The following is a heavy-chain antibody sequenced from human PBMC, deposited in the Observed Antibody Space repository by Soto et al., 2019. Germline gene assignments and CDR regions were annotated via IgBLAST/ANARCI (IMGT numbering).Heavy chain of an antibody. J-gene: IGHJ6*02. V-gene: IGHV4-61*01. CDR3: ARDGHGMDV. CDR2: IFFTGST. Sequence: SETLSLTCTVSGGSVSSGSYHWSWIRQPPGKGLEWIGYIFFTGSTNYSPSLRSRVTISVDTSKNQFSLKLRSVTAADTAVYYCARDGHGMDVWGQGTTVTVSS. CDR1: GGSVSSGSYH.